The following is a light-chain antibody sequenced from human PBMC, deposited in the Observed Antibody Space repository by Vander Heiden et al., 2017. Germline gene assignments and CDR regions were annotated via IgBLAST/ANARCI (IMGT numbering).Light chain of an antibody. V-gene: IGKV1-39*01. CDR2: AAS. CDR3: QQSYTTPIT. Sequence: DIQMTQSPSSLSASVGDRVTITCRASQTISSFLNWYQQKPGEAPNLLIYAASSLQSGVPSRISGSGSGTDFTLTISSLQPEDFATYYCQQSYTTPITFGQGTRLEIK. J-gene: IGKJ5*01. CDR1: QTISSF.